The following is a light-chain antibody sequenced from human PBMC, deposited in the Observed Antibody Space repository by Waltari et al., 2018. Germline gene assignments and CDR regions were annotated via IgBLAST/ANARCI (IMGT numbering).Light chain of an antibody. J-gene: IGKJ4*01. CDR1: QDISNY. CDR2: AAS. V-gene: IGKV1-33*01. CDR3: QQHDNLPLA. Sequence: EIQMTQSPSSLSTSVGDRVTITCKPIQDISNYLNWYQQKPGKAPKLLIYAASNLETGVPSRFSGSGSGTNFTFTISSLQPEDIATYYCQQHDNLPLAFGGGTKVEIK.